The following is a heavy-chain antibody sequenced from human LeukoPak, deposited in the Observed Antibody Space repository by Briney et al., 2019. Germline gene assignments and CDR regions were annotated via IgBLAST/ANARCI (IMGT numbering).Heavy chain of an antibody. CDR2: INPNSGGT. J-gene: IGHJ6*02. Sequence: ASVKVSCKASGYTFTGYYMHWVRQAPGRGLEWMGRINPNSGGTNYAQKFQGRVTMTRDTSISTAYMELSRLRSDDTAVYYCAAHGSGSYAHYGMDVWGQGTTVTVSS. CDR3: AAHGSGSYAHYGMDV. V-gene: IGHV1-2*06. D-gene: IGHD3-10*01. CDR1: GYTFTGYY.